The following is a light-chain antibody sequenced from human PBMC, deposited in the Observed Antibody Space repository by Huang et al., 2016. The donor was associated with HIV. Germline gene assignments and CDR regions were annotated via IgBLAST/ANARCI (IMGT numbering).Light chain of an antibody. Sequence: EIVLTQSPATLSLSPGERAALSCRATQSIIKNLAWYQQKAGQSPRLLIYGESPRATGIPARFRGSGSGTDFTLTISSLQSEDFAVYYCQQYNNWPPLLTFGGGTKVEIK. CDR2: GES. V-gene: IGKV3-15*01. CDR1: QSIIKN. CDR3: QQYNNWPPLLT. J-gene: IGKJ4*01.